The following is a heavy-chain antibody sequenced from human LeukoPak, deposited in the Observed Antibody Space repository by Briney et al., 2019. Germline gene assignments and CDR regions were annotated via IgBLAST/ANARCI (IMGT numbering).Heavy chain of an antibody. CDR3: ARGKYSNSF. D-gene: IGHD6-6*01. J-gene: IGHJ4*02. V-gene: IGHV3-7*05. CDR2: IKQDGSER. CDR1: GFTFSNYW. Sequence: GGSLGLSCAASGFTFSNYWMSWVRQAPGKGLEWVANIKQDGSERYYMDSVKGRFTISRDNAKNSLYLQMNSLRAEDTAVYYCARGKYSNSFWDQGTLVTVSS.